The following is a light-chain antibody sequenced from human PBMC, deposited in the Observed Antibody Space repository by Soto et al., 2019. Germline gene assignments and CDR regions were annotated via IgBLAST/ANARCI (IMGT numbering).Light chain of an antibody. V-gene: IGKV1-5*03. CDR1: QSISSW. CDR3: QQYNSHPYT. CDR2: KAS. Sequence: DIQMTQSPSTLSASVGSRDTITCRASQSISSWLAWYQQKPGKAPKLLIYKASSLESGVPSRFSGSGSGTEFTLTISSLQPDDFATYYCQQYNSHPYTFGQGTKLEIK. J-gene: IGKJ2*01.